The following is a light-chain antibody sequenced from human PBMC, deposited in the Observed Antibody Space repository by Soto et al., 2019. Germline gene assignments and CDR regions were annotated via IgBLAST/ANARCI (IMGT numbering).Light chain of an antibody. CDR2: DVS. J-gene: IGKJ4*01. V-gene: IGKV3-11*01. Sequence: EIVLTQSPATLSLSPGDRATLSCRASQSVTSSLAWFQQKPGQAPRLLIYDVSRRATAIPARFSGSGSGTDFNPTISRLEPGDFAVYYCEQRTPWPTFGRGTKVEIK. CDR3: EQRTPWPT. CDR1: QSVTSS.